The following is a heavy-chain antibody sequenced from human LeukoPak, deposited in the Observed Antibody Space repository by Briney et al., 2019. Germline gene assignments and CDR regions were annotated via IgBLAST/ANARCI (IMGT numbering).Heavy chain of an antibody. Sequence: PGGSLRLSCAASGFTFSSYGMSWVRQAPGKGLEWVSVISGSGDRTYYADSAKGRFTISRDNSKNTLYLQMNSLRAEDTAVYYCAKAAYGSESYYDPFDYWGQGTLVTVSS. CDR3: AKAAYGSESYYDPFDY. J-gene: IGHJ4*02. CDR1: GFTFSSYG. D-gene: IGHD3-10*01. V-gene: IGHV3-23*01. CDR2: ISGSGDRT.